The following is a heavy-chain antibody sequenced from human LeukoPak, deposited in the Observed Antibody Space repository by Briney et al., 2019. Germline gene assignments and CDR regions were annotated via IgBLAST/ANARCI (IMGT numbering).Heavy chain of an antibody. CDR3: ARDLAYCGGDCYS. J-gene: IGHJ5*02. CDR1: GCSISSGYY. CDR2: IYHSGST. D-gene: IGHD2-21*01. V-gene: IGHV4-38-2*02. Sequence: PSETLSLTCTVSGCSISSGYYWGWIRQPPGKGLEWIGSIYHSGSTYYNPSLKSRVTISVDTSKNQFSLKLSSVTAADSAVYSCARDLAYCGGDCYSWGQGTLVTVSS.